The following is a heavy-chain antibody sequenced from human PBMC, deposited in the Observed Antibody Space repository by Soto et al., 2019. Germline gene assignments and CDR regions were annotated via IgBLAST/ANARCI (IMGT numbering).Heavy chain of an antibody. J-gene: IGHJ4*02. Sequence: QVQLVQSGAEVKKPGASVKVSCEASGYTFIDYYMHWVRQAPGQGFEWMGRISPKSGVTNYAQKCQGRVTMTWDTSLNTAYTELSSLMSEDTAVYYCARPPGYISDWYYFDLWGQGTLVTVSS. CDR3: ARPPGYISDWYYFDL. D-gene: IGHD6-19*01. CDR2: ISPKSGVT. V-gene: IGHV1-2*02. CDR1: GYTFIDYY.